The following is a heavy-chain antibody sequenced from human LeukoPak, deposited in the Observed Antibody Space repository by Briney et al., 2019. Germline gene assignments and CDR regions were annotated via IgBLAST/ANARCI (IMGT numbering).Heavy chain of an antibody. CDR1: GGSISSSNW. Sequence: PSETLSLTCAVSGGSISSSNWWSWVRQPPGKGLEWIGEIYHSGSTNYNPSLKSRVTISVDKSKNQFSLKLSSVTAADTAVYYCARDSGSGSYPRNWFDPWGQGTLVTVSS. V-gene: IGHV4-4*02. CDR2: IYHSGST. J-gene: IGHJ5*02. CDR3: ARDSGSGSYPRNWFDP. D-gene: IGHD3-10*01.